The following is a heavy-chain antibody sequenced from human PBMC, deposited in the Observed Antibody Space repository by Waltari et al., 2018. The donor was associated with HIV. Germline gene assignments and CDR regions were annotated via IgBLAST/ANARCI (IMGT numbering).Heavy chain of an antibody. Sequence: VQLAQSGAEVKKPGESLKLSCKGSGYTFSTYWIGWVRQMPGTGLECMGIIYPGDSDTRYSPSFQGQVTISADKSIRTAYLQWCSLKASDTAIYYCTKGMYANQDYFDNWGQGTLVTVSS. J-gene: IGHJ4*02. CDR3: TKGMYANQDYFDN. V-gene: IGHV5-51*03. D-gene: IGHD2-8*01. CDR2: IYPGDSDT. CDR1: GYTFSTYW.